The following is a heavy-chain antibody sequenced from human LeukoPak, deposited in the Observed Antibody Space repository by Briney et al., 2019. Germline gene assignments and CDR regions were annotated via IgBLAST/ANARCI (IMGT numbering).Heavy chain of an antibody. V-gene: IGHV4-30-2*01. CDR1: GGSISSGGYY. CDR3: ARSYSGIQYYFDY. Sequence: TSETLSLTCTVSGGSISSGGYYWSWIRQPPGKGLEWIGYIYHSGSTYYNPSLKSRVTISVDRSKNQFSLKLSSVTAADTAVYYCARSYSGIQYYFDYWGQGTLVTVSS. J-gene: IGHJ4*02. D-gene: IGHD1-26*01. CDR2: IYHSGST.